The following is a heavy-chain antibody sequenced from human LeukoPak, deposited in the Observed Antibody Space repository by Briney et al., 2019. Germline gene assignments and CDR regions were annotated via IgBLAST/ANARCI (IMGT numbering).Heavy chain of an antibody. V-gene: IGHV1-46*03. CDR2: INPSGGST. CDR1: GYTFTSYY. D-gene: IGHD3-22*01. Sequence: GASVKVSCKASGYTFTSYYMHWVRQAPGQGLEWMGIINPSGGSTSYAQKFQGRVTMTRDMSTSTVYMELSSLRSEDTAVYYCASHDSSGYDAFDIWGQGTMVTVSS. J-gene: IGHJ3*02. CDR3: ASHDSSGYDAFDI.